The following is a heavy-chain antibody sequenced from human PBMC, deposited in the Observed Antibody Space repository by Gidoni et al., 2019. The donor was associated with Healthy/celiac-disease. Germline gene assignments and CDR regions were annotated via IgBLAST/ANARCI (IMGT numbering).Heavy chain of an antibody. CDR2: RSYDGSNK. D-gene: IGHD6-19*01. V-gene: IGHV3-30-3*01. CDR3: ARDPGASSGWLYYYYGMDV. J-gene: IGHJ6*02. CDR1: AFPFSSYA. Sequence: QVQLVESGGGVVQPGRSLRLSCAASAFPFSSYAMHWVRQAPGKGLEWVAVRSYDGSNKYYADSVKGRFTISRDNSKNTLYLQMNSLRAEDTAVYYCARDPGASSGWLYYYYGMDVWGQGTTVTVSS.